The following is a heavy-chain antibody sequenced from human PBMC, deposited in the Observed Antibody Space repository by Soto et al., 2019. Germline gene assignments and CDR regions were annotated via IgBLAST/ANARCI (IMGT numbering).Heavy chain of an antibody. CDR2: ISSSSSYI. CDR1: GFTFSSYS. CDR3: ARDQVAAARPPFYSYYYGMDV. D-gene: IGHD6-6*01. V-gene: IGHV3-21*01. Sequence: PGGSLRLSCAASGFTFSSYSMNWVRQAPGKGLEWVSSISSSSSYIYYADSVKGRFTISRDNAKNSLYLQMNSLRAEDTAVYYCARDQVAAARPPFYSYYYGMDVWGQGTTVTVS. J-gene: IGHJ6*02.